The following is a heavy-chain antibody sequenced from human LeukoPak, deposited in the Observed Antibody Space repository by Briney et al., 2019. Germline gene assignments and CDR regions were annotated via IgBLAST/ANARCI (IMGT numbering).Heavy chain of an antibody. Sequence: GGSLRLSCAASGFIFSDYYMTWLRQAPGKGLEWVSYISSSGITIKSADSVKGRFTISRDNAQKSLYLQMNSLRAEDTAVYYCAKSIVGATYNWFDPWGQGTLVTVSS. D-gene: IGHD1-26*01. J-gene: IGHJ5*02. CDR3: AKSIVGATYNWFDP. CDR1: GFIFSDYY. CDR2: ISSSGITI. V-gene: IGHV3-11*01.